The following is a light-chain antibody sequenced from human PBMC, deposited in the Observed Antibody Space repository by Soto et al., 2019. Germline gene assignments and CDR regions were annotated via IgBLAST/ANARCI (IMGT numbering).Light chain of an antibody. CDR3: QQYNNWPPYT. CDR2: GAP. V-gene: IGKV3-15*01. J-gene: IGKJ2*01. Sequence: EIVMTQSPATLSVSPGERATLSCRASQSVSSNLACYQQKPGQAPRLLIYGAPTRATGIPARFSGSGSGTEFTLTISSLQSEDFAVYYCQQYNNWPPYTFGQGTKLEIK. CDR1: QSVSSN.